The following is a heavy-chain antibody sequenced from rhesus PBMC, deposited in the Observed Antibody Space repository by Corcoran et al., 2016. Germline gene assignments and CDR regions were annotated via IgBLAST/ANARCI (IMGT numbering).Heavy chain of an antibody. D-gene: IGHD6-31*01. V-gene: IGHV1-111*02. CDR1: GYTFTDYY. Sequence: EVQLVQSGAEVKKPGASVKISCKASGYTFTDYYLHWVRQAPGKGLEWMGRVDPEDSEAIHTQKFQDRVTITADTSTDTAYMELSSLRSEDTAVYYCATGGAAGNRVAGDAFDFWGQGLRVTVSS. CDR3: ATGGAAGNRVAGDAFDF. J-gene: IGHJ3*01. CDR2: VDPEDSEA.